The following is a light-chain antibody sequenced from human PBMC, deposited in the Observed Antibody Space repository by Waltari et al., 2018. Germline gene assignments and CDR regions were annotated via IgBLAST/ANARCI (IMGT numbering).Light chain of an antibody. CDR3: SSYASSSTYV. Sequence: QSALPHPASESGSPGQSITTPCTGTTSDIRGYNYLSWYQQYPGKAPKLMIYDVTNRPSGISNRFSGSKSGNTASLTISGLQGEDEADYYCSSYASSSTYVFGTGTKVTVL. CDR1: TSDIRGYNY. CDR2: DVT. J-gene: IGLJ1*01. V-gene: IGLV2-14*01.